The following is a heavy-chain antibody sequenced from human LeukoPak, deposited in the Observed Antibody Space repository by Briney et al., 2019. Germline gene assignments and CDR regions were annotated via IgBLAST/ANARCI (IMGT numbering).Heavy chain of an antibody. Sequence: SETLSLTCTVSGGSISSYYWSWIRQPPGKGLEWIGYIYYSASTNYNPSLKSRVTISVDTSKNQFSLKLSSVTAADTAVYYCARGYSYGQKPFNDIWGQGTMVTVSS. V-gene: IGHV4-59*01. J-gene: IGHJ3*02. D-gene: IGHD5-18*01. CDR2: IYYSAST. CDR3: ARGYSYGQKPFNDI. CDR1: GGSISSYY.